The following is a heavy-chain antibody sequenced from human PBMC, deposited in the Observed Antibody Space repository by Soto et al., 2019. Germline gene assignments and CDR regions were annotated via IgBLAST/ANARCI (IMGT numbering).Heavy chain of an antibody. CDR3: ARDRCYDGTCYSASDS. Sequence: EVRLMESGGGLVQPGGSLRLSCAASGFSFSTYNMDWVRQAPGKGPEWIAYISTTSFTIYYADSVKGRFTISRDNDRNSLYLEMNSLIDEDTAVYYCARDRCYDGTCYSASDSWGQGTLVTVSS. CDR2: ISTTSFTI. J-gene: IGHJ5*01. CDR1: GFSFSTYN. V-gene: IGHV3-48*02. D-gene: IGHD2-15*01.